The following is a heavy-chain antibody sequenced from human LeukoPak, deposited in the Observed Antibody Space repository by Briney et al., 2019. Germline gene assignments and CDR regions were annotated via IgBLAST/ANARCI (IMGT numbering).Heavy chain of an antibody. CDR2: ISGSGGST. Sequence: PGGSLRLSCAASGFTFSSYAMSWVRQAPGKGLEWVSAISGSGGSTYYADSVKGRFTISRDNSKNTLYLQMNSLRAEDTAVYYCAKDLYADDYYDSSGYPDAFDIWGQGTMVTVSS. CDR3: AKDLYADDYYDSSGYPDAFDI. J-gene: IGHJ3*02. V-gene: IGHV3-23*01. D-gene: IGHD3-22*01. CDR1: GFTFSSYA.